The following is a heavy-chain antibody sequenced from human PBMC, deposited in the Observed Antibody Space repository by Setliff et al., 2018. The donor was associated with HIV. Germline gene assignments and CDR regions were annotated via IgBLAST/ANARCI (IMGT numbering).Heavy chain of an antibody. D-gene: IGHD3-10*01. J-gene: IGHJ6*02. Sequence: PGGSLRLSCTASGFTFSDYWMHWVRRGPGRGLEWVSRIGRDGTVANYADSVKGRFTISRDNARNTLFLQMNSLGVGDTALYYCARGSLRGVLALGMDVWGQGTTVTVSS. CDR1: GFTFSDYW. V-gene: IGHV3-74*01. CDR2: IGRDGTVA. CDR3: ARGSLRGVLALGMDV.